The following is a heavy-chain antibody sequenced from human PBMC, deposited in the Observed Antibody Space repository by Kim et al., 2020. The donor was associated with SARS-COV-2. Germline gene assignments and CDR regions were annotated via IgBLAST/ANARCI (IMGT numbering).Heavy chain of an antibody. Sequence: TKYADSVRGRFTISRDNAKNTVYLQMDSLRVEDTAVYYCAREGSSTYDYWGQGTQVTVSS. J-gene: IGHJ4*02. CDR2: T. V-gene: IGHV3-74*03. D-gene: IGHD2-2*01. CDR3: AREGSSTYDY.